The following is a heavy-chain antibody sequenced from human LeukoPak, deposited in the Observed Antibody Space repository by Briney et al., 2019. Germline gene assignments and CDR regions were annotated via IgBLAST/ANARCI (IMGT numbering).Heavy chain of an antibody. J-gene: IGHJ4*02. V-gene: IGHV4-38-2*02. CDR2: IYHSGST. D-gene: IGHD1-26*01. CDR1: GYSISSGYY. Sequence: SETLSLNCTVSGYSISSGYYWGWIRQPPGKGLEWIGSIYHSGSTYYNPSLKSRVTISVDTSKNQFSLKLSSLTAADTAVYYCARGSGSYQFDYWGQGTLVTVSS. CDR3: ARGSGSYQFDY.